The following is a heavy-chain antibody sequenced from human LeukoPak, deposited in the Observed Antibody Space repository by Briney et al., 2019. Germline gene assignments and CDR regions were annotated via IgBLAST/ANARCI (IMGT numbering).Heavy chain of an antibody. CDR2: ISIGDGNS. Sequence: ASVKVSCKASGYTFTGFGITWVRQAPGQGPEWMGWISIGDGNSHYGQKFQDRVSMTRDIGSNTAFLESRRLRSDDAAVYFCSRSYHSTSWYYFDLWGQGTLVTVSS. CDR3: SRSYHSTSWYYFDL. CDR1: GYTFTGFG. V-gene: IGHV1-18*01. D-gene: IGHD2-2*01. J-gene: IGHJ4*02.